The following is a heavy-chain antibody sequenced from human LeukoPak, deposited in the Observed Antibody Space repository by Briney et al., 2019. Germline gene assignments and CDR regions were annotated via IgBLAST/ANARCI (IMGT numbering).Heavy chain of an antibody. CDR2: ISYDGSEI. CDR3: AKDLSWSFDY. Sequence: GRSLRLSCGASGFTFSSCGMHWVRQAPGKGLEWVALISYDGSEIYYADSVKGRFTISRDNSKNTVYLQMNSLRAEDTAVYYCAKDLSWSFDYWGQGTLVTVSS. D-gene: IGHD6-13*01. V-gene: IGHV3-30*18. J-gene: IGHJ4*02. CDR1: GFTFSSCG.